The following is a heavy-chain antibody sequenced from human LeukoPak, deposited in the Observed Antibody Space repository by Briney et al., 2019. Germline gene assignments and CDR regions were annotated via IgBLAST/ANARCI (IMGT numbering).Heavy chain of an antibody. Sequence: GESLKISCKGSGYTFNNYWIAWVRQMPGKGLEWMGIVYPGDSDTKYSPSFQGQVTISVDKSISTAYLQWHSLKASDTAMFYCARRSVSNNYFDYWGQGTQVTVSS. D-gene: IGHD5/OR15-5a*01. CDR1: GYTFNNYW. V-gene: IGHV5-51*01. J-gene: IGHJ4*02. CDR3: ARRSVSNNYFDY. CDR2: VYPGDSDT.